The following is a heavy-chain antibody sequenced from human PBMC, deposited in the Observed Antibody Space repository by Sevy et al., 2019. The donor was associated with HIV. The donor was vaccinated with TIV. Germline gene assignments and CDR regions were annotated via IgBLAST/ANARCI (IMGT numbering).Heavy chain of an antibody. V-gene: IGHV4-59*01. CDR2: IYYSGST. J-gene: IGHJ4*02. CDR1: GGSISSYY. CDR3: ARVNLYSGSYQTFDY. Sequence: SETLSLTCTVSGGSISSYYWSWIRQPPGKGLEWIGYIYYSGSTYYNPSLKSRVTISVDTSKNQFSLKLSSVTAADTAVYYCARVNLYSGSYQTFDYWGQGTLVTVSS. D-gene: IGHD1-26*01.